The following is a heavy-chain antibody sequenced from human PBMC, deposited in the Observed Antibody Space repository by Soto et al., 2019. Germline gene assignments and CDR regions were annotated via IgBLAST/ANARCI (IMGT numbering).Heavy chain of an antibody. D-gene: IGHD1-7*01. V-gene: IGHV5-10-1*01. CDR2: IDPRDSYT. Sequence: PGESVKISGEASGYSFTTYCISWVRQMPWKGLEWMGAIDPRDSYTKYSPSFQGHVTISVDKSISTAYLQWNSLKASDTAIYYCAREKSDLELFNWLDPWGQGTLVTVSS. J-gene: IGHJ5*02. CDR3: AREKSDLELFNWLDP. CDR1: GYSFTTYC.